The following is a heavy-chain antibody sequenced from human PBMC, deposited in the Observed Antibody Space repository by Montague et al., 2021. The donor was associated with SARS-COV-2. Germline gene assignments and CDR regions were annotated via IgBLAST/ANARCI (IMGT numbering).Heavy chain of an antibody. CDR3: AKEGLYKKSVVPTSDYFDY. Sequence: SLRLSCAASGFTFSSYAMSWVRQAPGKGLEWVSAISGSGGSTYYADSVKGRFTISRDNSKNTLYLQMNSLRAEDTAVYYCAKEGLYKKSVVPTSDYFDYWGQGTLVTVSS. CDR2: ISGSGGST. CDR1: GFTFSSYA. D-gene: IGHD5-12*01. V-gene: IGHV3-23*01. J-gene: IGHJ4*02.